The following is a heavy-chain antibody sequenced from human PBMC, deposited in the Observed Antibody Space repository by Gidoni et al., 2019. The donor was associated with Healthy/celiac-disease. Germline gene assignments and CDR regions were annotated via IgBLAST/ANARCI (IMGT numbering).Heavy chain of an antibody. CDR1: GYTFTGYY. J-gene: IGHJ3*02. D-gene: IGHD3-22*01. CDR3: ARFRGYYDSSGYLGNAFDI. V-gene: IGHV1-2*02. CDR2: INPNSGGT. Sequence: QVQLVQSGAEVKKHGASVKVSCKASGYTFTGYYLPWVRQAPGQGLEWMGWINPNSGGTNYAQKFQGRVTMTRDTSISTAYMELSRLRSDDTAVYYCARFRGYYDSSGYLGNAFDIWGQGTMVTVSS.